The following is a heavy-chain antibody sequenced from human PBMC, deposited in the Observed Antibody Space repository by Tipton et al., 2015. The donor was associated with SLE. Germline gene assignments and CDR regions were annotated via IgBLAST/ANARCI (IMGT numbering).Heavy chain of an antibody. Sequence: LRLSCTVSGGSISSYYWSWTRQPPGKGLEWIGYIYYSGSTNYNPSLKSRVTISVDTSKNQFSLKLSSVTAADTAVYYCARKGLGYCSSTSCFEYYFDYWGQGTLVTVSS. J-gene: IGHJ4*02. CDR3: ARKGLGYCSSTSCFEYYFDY. CDR1: GGSISSYY. V-gene: IGHV4-59*01. D-gene: IGHD2-2*01. CDR2: IYYSGST.